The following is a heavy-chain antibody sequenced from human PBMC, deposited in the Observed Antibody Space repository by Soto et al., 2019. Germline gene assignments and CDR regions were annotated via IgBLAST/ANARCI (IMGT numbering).Heavy chain of an antibody. Sequence: SETLSLTCTVSGGSISSGGYYWSWIRQHPWKGLEWIGYIYYSGSTYYNPSLKSRVTISVDTSKNQFSLKLSSVTAADTAVYYCARDLGYCSSTSCYTGSWFDPWGQGXLVTVYS. CDR1: GGSISSGGYY. CDR2: IYYSGST. D-gene: IGHD2-2*02. CDR3: ARDLGYCSSTSCYTGSWFDP. V-gene: IGHV4-31*03. J-gene: IGHJ5*02.